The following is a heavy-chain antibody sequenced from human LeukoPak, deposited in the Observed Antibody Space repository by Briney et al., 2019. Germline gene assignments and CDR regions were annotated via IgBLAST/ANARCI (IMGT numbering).Heavy chain of an antibody. CDR2: IYSGGST. D-gene: IGHD3-22*01. J-gene: IGHJ3*02. V-gene: IGHV3-66*01. CDR1: GFTVSSNY. Sequence: PGGSLRLSCAASGFTVSSNYMSWVRQAPGKGLEWVSVIYSGGSTYYADSVKGRFTISRDNSKNTLYLQMNSLRAEDTAVYYCATLLRIGRLFPDLDAFDIWGQGTMVTVSS. CDR3: ATLLRIGRLFPDLDAFDI.